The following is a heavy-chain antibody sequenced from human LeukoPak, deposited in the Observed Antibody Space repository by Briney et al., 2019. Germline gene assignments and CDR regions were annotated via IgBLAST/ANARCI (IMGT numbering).Heavy chain of an antibody. CDR2: IYHSGST. D-gene: IGHD3-10*01. CDR1: GYSISSGYY. Sequence: SETLSLTCTVSGYSISSGYYWGWIRQPPEKGLEWIGSIYHSGSTYYNPSLKSRVTISVDTSKNQFSLKLSSVTAADTDVYYCASSTPIYGSGSPHWGQGTLVTVSS. V-gene: IGHV4-38-2*02. CDR3: ASSTPIYGSGSPH. J-gene: IGHJ4*02.